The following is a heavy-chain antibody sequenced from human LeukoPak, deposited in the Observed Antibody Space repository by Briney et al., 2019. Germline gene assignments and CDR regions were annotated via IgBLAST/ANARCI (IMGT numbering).Heavy chain of an antibody. V-gene: IGHV3-30*18. CDR2: ISYDGSNK. CDR3: AKRGELYYYDSSGYSQFDY. D-gene: IGHD3-22*01. Sequence: GGSLRLSCAASGFTFSSYGMHWVRQAPGKGLEWVAVISYDGSNKYYADSVKGRFTISRDNSKNTLYLQMNSLRAEDTAVYYCAKRGELYYYDSSGYSQFDYWGQGTLVTVSS. CDR1: GFTFSSYG. J-gene: IGHJ4*02.